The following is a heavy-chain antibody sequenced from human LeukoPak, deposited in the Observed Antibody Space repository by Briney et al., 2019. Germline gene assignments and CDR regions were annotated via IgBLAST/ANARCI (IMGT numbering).Heavy chain of an antibody. Sequence: PGGSLRLSCAASGSTFSRYWMHWVRQAPGKGLVWVSRVKSDGSDTIYADSVKGRFTISRDKAKNTLYLQMDSLRAEDTAVYYCTTGIATYYYYWGQGTLVSVAS. CDR2: VKSDGSDT. V-gene: IGHV3-74*01. CDR1: GSTFSRYW. CDR3: TTGIATYYYY. J-gene: IGHJ4*02.